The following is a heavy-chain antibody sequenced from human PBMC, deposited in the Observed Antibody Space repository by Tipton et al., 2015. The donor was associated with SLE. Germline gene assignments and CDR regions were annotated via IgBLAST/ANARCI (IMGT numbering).Heavy chain of an antibody. CDR1: GFTFNNYG. CDR2: IRGDGNDN. CDR3: ARGTVSPGVDH. J-gene: IGHJ4*02. D-gene: IGHD3/OR15-3a*01. V-gene: IGHV3-7*01. Sequence: SLRLSCETSGFTFNNYGMHWVRQAPGKGLEWVCNIRGDGNDNYYVSSVRGRFTISRDNAKNLLYLQMKNLRVEDTAIYYCARGTVSPGVDHWGQGTLVTVSS.